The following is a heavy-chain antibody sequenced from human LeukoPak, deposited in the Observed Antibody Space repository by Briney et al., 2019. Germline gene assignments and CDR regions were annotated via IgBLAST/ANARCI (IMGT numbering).Heavy chain of an antibody. CDR2: INPNGGGK. J-gene: IGHJ4*02. Sequence: ASVKLSCKASGYTFTSYYMHWVRQAPGQGLEWMGIINPNGGGKSYAQKFQGRGTMTRDTCTSTVYMELSSLRSEDTAVYYCARGLYGDYGDYWGQGTLVTVSS. V-gene: IGHV1-46*01. CDR3: ARGLYGDYGDY. D-gene: IGHD4-17*01. CDR1: GYTFTSYY.